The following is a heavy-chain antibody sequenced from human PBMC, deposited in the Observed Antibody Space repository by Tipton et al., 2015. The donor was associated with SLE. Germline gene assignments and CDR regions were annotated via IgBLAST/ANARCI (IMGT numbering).Heavy chain of an antibody. D-gene: IGHD3-9*01. CDR2: ISSSSSYI. J-gene: IGHJ3*02. V-gene: IGHV3-21*04. Sequence: SLRLSCAASGFTFSSYSMNWVRQAPGKGLEWVSSISSSSSYIYYADSVKGRFTISRDNSKNTLYLQMNSLRAEDTAVYYCAKGHRYYDILTGYRAFDIWGQGTMVTVSS. CDR1: GFTFSSYS. CDR3: AKGHRYYDILTGYRAFDI.